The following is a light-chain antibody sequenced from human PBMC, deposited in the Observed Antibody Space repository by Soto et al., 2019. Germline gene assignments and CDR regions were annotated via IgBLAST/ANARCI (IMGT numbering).Light chain of an antibody. CDR2: EVT. CDR3: SSYRNGGTLI. Sequence: QSVLTQPASVSGFPGQSITISCTGTTSDVGRYDYVSWYQQHPGKAPKLVIFEVTRRPSESSNRFSGSKSGNTASLTISGLQAEDEADYYCSSYRNGGTLIFGGGTKVTVL. CDR1: TSDVGRYDY. V-gene: IGLV2-14*01. J-gene: IGLJ2*01.